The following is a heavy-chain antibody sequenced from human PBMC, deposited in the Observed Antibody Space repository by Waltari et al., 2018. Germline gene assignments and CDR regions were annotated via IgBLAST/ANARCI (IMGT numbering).Heavy chain of an antibody. D-gene: IGHD1-7*01. Sequence: QVQLQESGPGLVKPSGTLSHTCSGSGGSISSSKWWSWVGQPPGKGLEWIGEIYHSGSTNYNPSLKSRVTISVDKSKNQFSLKLSSVTAADTAVYYCARTQYNWNYRWFDPWGQGTLVTVSS. J-gene: IGHJ5*02. CDR3: ARTQYNWNYRWFDP. V-gene: IGHV4-4*02. CDR2: IYHSGST. CDR1: GGSISSSKW.